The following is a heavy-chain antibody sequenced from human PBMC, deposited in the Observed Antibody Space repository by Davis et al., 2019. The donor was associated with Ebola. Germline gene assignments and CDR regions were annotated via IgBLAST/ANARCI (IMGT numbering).Heavy chain of an antibody. D-gene: IGHD4/OR15-4a*01. CDR3: ARPIEKRCSPGCFDL. V-gene: IGHV1-46*01. CDR2: INPSGGST. Sequence: SVTVSCLASRYTLTSYYMHWVRPAPGQGLEWMGIINPSGGSTSYAQKFQGRVTITADESTSTAYMELRSLTSDDTGVYYCARPIEKRCSPGCFDLWGRGTLVTVSS. CDR1: RYTLTSYY. J-gene: IGHJ2*01.